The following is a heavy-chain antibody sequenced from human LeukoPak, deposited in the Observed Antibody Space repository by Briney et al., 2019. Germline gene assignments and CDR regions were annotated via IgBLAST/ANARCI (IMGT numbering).Heavy chain of an antibody. V-gene: IGHV1-18*01. CDR3: ASDQWFGESLGWFDP. CDR2: ICTYNGNT. Sequence: GGSVKVSCKASVYTFTSYGISTVRPAPGQGREWMGWICTYNGNTNYAQKLQGRVTMTTDTYTSTAYMEVRSLRSDDTAVYYCASDQWFGESLGWFDPWGQGTLVTVSS. J-gene: IGHJ5*02. D-gene: IGHD3-10*01. CDR1: VYTFTSYG.